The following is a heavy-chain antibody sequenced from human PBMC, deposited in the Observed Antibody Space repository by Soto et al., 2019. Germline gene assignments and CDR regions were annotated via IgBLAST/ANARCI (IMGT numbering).Heavy chain of an antibody. CDR3: VRDWESTTQTWGFGDS. CDR1: GGTFSSYT. CDR2: IIPIFGVT. Sequence: QVQLVQSGAEVKKPGSSVKVSCKASGGTFSSYTITWVRQAPGQGLEWLGRIIPIFGVTNYAQKLQDRVTITADRSTTTAYIELSRQRSEDTAVYYCVRDWESTTQTWGFGDSWGQGTLVTVSA. J-gene: IGHJ4*02. D-gene: IGHD1-1*01. V-gene: IGHV1-69*08.